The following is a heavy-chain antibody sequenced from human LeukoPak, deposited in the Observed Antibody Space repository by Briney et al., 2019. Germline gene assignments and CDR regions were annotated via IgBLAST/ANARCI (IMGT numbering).Heavy chain of an antibody. CDR2: INSDGSRT. CDR3: ARHLSGITGYTYGRGIDY. CDR1: GFTFSSYG. Sequence: PGGSLRLSCAASGFTFSSYGMSWVRQAPGKGLVWVSRINSDGSRTTYADSVKGRFTISRDNAKNTLYLQMNSLRAEDTAVYYCARHLSGITGYTYGRGIDYWGQGTLVTVSS. D-gene: IGHD5-18*01. J-gene: IGHJ4*02. V-gene: IGHV3-74*01.